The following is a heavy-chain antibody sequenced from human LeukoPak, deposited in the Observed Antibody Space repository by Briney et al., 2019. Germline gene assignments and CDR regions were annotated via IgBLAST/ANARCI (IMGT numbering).Heavy chain of an antibody. V-gene: IGHV3-21*01. Sequence: GGSLRLSCAASGFTFSSYSMNWVRQAPGKGLGWVSSISSSSSYIYYADSVKGRLTISRDNAKNSLYLQMNSLRAEDTAVYYCARGIVATLDYFDYWGQGTLVTVSS. CDR2: ISSSSSYI. D-gene: IGHD5-12*01. CDR1: GFTFSSYS. J-gene: IGHJ4*02. CDR3: ARGIVATLDYFDY.